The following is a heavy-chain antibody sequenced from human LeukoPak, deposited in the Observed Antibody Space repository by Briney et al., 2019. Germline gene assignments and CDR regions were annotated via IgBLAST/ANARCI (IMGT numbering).Heavy chain of an antibody. Sequence: GGSLRLSCAASGFTFSNAWMSWVRQAPGRGLEWVATLSGSGAGTYYSDSVQGRFTISRDNSKRTLFLQMNSLRAEDTAFYYCAKAELGVDTFFDYWGQGTLVIVSS. CDR1: GFTFSNAW. CDR2: LSGSGAGT. J-gene: IGHJ4*02. V-gene: IGHV3-23*01. CDR3: AKAELGVDTFFDY. D-gene: IGHD3-3*01.